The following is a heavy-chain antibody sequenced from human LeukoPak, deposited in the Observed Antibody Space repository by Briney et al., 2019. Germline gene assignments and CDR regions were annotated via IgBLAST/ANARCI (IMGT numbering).Heavy chain of an antibody. CDR3: ARGENYYGSGSYPYYFDY. J-gene: IGHJ4*02. CDR2: ISSSSTYI. D-gene: IGHD3-10*01. CDR1: GFTFSSYS. Sequence: PGGSLRLSCAASGFTFSSYSMNWVRQAPGRGLEWVSSISSSSTYIYYADSVKGRFTISRDNAKNSLYLQMNSLRAEDTAVYYCARGENYYGSGSYPYYFDYWGQGTLVTVSS. V-gene: IGHV3-21*01.